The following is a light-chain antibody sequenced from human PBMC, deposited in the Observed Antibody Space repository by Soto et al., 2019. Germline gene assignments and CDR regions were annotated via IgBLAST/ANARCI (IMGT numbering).Light chain of an antibody. Sequence: DIQMTQSPSSLSASVGDRVTITCRASQSISNWLAWYQQRPGQAPKLLIYDASSLESGVPSTFSGSASGTEFTLTISSLQPDDFATYYCQHYNSYSEAFGQGTKVDIK. CDR1: QSISNW. CDR2: DAS. V-gene: IGKV1-5*01. CDR3: QHYNSYSEA. J-gene: IGKJ1*01.